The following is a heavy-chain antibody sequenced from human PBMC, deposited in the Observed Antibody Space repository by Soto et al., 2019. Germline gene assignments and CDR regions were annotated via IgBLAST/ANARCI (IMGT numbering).Heavy chain of an antibody. Sequence: PGGSLRLSCAASGFTFSSYAMSWVRQAPGKGLEWVSAISGTGGSTYYADSVKGRFTISRDNAKNSLYLQMNSLRAGDTAVYYCAREQYCSSTSCPPRAFDIWGQGTMVTVSS. J-gene: IGHJ3*02. CDR3: AREQYCSSTSCPPRAFDI. CDR1: GFTFSSYA. CDR2: ISGTGGST. V-gene: IGHV3-23*01. D-gene: IGHD2-2*01.